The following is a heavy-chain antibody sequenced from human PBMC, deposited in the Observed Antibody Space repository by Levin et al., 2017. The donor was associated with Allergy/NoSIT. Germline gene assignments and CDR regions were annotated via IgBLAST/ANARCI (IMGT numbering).Heavy chain of an antibody. CDR2: IFHDGSDK. Sequence: GGSLRLSCAASGFPFSTYGMHWVRQAPGKGLEWVALIFHDGSDKLYADSVKGRFTISRDTSKNTLYLQMNSLRPEDTAVYFCAKESDAFDIWGQGTIVTV. CDR1: GFPFSTYG. J-gene: IGHJ3*02. V-gene: IGHV3-30*18. CDR3: AKESDAFDI.